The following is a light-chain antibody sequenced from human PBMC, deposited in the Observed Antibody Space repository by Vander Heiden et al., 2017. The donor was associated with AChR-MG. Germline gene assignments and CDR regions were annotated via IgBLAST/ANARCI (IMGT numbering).Light chain of an antibody. CDR3: QQYHSYSYT. V-gene: IGKV1-5*03. J-gene: IGKJ2*01. Sequence: DIQITQSPSTLSPSVGDRVTITCRTRQSISSWLAWYQQKPGKAPGLLIYKASSLETGVPSRFSGSGSGTDFTLTISSLQPDDFATYYCQQYHSYSYTFGQGTKLEIK. CDR2: KAS. CDR1: QSISSW.